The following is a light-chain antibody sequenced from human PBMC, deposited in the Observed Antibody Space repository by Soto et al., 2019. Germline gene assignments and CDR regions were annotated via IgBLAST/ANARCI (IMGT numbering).Light chain of an antibody. J-gene: IGKJ4*01. CDR3: QQTYGAPLT. CDR2: WAS. V-gene: IGKV4-1*01. CDR1: KSVLSSADNKNY. Sequence: DFVMTQSPDSLAVSLGETATINCKSSKSVLSSADNKNYLAWFQQKPGQPPKLLITWASIRQSGVPDRISGSWSGTDFTLTSSGLQAEDVAVYYCQQTYGAPLTFGGGTRVEIK.